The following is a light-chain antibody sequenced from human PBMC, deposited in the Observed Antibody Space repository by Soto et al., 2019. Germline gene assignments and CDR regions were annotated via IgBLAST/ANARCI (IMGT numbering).Light chain of an antibody. CDR1: QTVRNGY. CDR2: RTL. CDR3: QQYADSPVT. V-gene: IGKV3-20*01. Sequence: EIVMTQSPGFLSVSPGERATLSCRASQTVRNGYLAWYQHKAGQAPRLLIYRTLSRAAGIPDRFRGSGSGTDFTLTISRLEPEDFAVYFCQQYADSPVTFGGGTKVEIK. J-gene: IGKJ4*01.